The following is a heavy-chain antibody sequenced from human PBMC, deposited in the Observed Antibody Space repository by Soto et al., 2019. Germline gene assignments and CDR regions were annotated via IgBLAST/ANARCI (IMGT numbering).Heavy chain of an antibody. Sequence: QVQLVESGGGVVQPGRSLRLSCAASGFTFSSYGMHWVRQAPGKGLEWVAVIWYDGSNKYYADSVKGRFTISRDNSKNTLYLQMNSLRAEDTAVYYCVRGGFGELLSDLFDYWGQGTLVTVSS. D-gene: IGHD3-10*01. CDR1: GFTFSSYG. CDR3: VRGGFGELLSDLFDY. J-gene: IGHJ4*02. V-gene: IGHV3-33*01. CDR2: IWYDGSNK.